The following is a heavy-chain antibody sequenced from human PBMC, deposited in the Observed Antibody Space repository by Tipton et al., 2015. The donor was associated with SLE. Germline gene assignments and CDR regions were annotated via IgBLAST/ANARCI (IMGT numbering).Heavy chain of an antibody. V-gene: IGHV4-59*08. J-gene: IGHJ6*02. CDR3: ARASPVAKGVGV. Sequence: PGLVKPSETLSLTCTVSGASISSHYWSWIRQPPGKGLEWIGYMYYSGSAHYNPSLRNRVTMSLDTSKNQFSLKLSSVTAADTAVYYCARASPVAKGVGVWGQGTTVTVSS. CDR1: GASISSHY. CDR2: MYYSGSA.